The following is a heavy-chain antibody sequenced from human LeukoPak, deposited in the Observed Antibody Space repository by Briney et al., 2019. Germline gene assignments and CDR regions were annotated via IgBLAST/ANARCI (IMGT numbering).Heavy chain of an antibody. CDR2: IDSNSRTI. CDR3: VREYCSGGSCSDAFDI. V-gene: IGHV3-48*03. Sequence: MDWVRQAPGKGLEWISYIDSNSRTIHYADSVRGRFTISRDNAKNSLFLQTNSLRAEDTAVYYCVREYCSGGSCSDAFDIWGQGTMVTVSS. J-gene: IGHJ3*02. D-gene: IGHD2-15*01.